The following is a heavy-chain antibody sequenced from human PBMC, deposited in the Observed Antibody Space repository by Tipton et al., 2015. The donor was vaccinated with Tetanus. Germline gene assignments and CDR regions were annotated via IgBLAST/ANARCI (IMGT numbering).Heavy chain of an antibody. Sequence: SLRLPCAASGFTFDDYAMHWVRQAPGKGLEWVSGISWNSGSIGYADSVKGRFTISRDNAQNSLFLQMNSLRAEDTAVYYCARDFGYCNGGSCYRPFDYWGQGTLVTVSS. D-gene: IGHD2-15*01. J-gene: IGHJ4*02. V-gene: IGHV3-9*01. CDR2: ISWNSGSI. CDR1: GFTFDDYA. CDR3: ARDFGYCNGGSCYRPFDY.